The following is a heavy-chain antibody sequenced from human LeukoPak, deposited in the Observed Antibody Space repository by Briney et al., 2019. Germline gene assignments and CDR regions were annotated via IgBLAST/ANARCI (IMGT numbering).Heavy chain of an antibody. V-gene: IGHV3-15*01. Sequence: ETLSLTCTVSGASMSDYYWSWIRQPPGKGLEWVGRIKSKTDGGTTDYAAPVKGRFTISRDDSKNTLYLQINSLKTEDTAVYYCATQGFWGQGTMVTVSS. CDR2: IKSKTDGGTT. J-gene: IGHJ3*01. CDR3: ATQGF. CDR1: GASMSDYY.